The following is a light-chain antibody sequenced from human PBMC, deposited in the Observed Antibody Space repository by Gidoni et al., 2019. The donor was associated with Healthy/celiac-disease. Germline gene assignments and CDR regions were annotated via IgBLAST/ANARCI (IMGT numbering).Light chain of an antibody. V-gene: IGKV2-24*01. Sequence: DIVMTQTPLSSLVTLGQPASISCRSSQSLVHSDENTYLSWLQQRPGQPPRLLIYKISNRLSGVPDRFSGSGAGTDFTLKISRVEAEDVGVYYCMQATQFPWTFGQXTKVEIK. CDR2: KIS. J-gene: IGKJ1*01. CDR3: MQATQFPWT. CDR1: QSLVHSDENTY.